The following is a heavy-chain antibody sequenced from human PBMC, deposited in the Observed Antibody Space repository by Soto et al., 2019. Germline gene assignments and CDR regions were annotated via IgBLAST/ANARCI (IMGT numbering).Heavy chain of an antibody. J-gene: IGHJ5*02. D-gene: IGHD2-2*01. Sequence: QVQLVQSGAEVQKPGASVKVSCKTSGYIFKNYGISWVRQAPGQGLEWMGWIYPKEGRANFAQKLQGRVTMTTDTSTSTAYMELRSLRSDDTAVYYCARATVPAAPYDPWGQGTLVTVSS. V-gene: IGHV1-18*01. CDR3: ARATVPAAPYDP. CDR1: GYIFKNYG. CDR2: IYPKEGRA.